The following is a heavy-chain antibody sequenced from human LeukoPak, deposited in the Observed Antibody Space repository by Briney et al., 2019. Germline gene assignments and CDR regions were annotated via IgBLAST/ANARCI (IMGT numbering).Heavy chain of an antibody. Sequence: GGSLRLSCAASGFTVSSNYMSWVRQAPGKGLEWVANIKRDGSDKYYVGSVEGRFTISRDNAKNSLYLQMSSLRAEDTAMYYCARALYNTGWYPDYFDSWGQGTLVTVSS. J-gene: IGHJ4*02. D-gene: IGHD6-19*01. CDR1: GFTVSSNY. CDR2: IKRDGSDK. CDR3: ARALYNTGWYPDYFDS. V-gene: IGHV3-7*01.